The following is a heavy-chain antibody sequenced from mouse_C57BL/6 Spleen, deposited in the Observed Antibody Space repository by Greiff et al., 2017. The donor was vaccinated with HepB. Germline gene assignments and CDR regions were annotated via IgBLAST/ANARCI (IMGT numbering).Heavy chain of an antibody. CDR3: ARARYDYDVWFAY. CDR1: GYTFTDYY. J-gene: IGHJ3*01. CDR2: IYPGSGNT. D-gene: IGHD2-4*01. Sequence: VQLQQSGAELVRPGASVKLSCKASGYTFTDYYINWVKQRPGQGLEWIARIYPGSGNTYYNEKFKGKATLTAEKSSSTAYMQLSSLTSEDSAVYFCARARYDYDVWFAYWGQGTLVTVSA. V-gene: IGHV1-76*01.